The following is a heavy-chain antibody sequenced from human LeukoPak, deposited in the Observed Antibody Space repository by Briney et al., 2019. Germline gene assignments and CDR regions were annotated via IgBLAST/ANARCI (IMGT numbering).Heavy chain of an antibody. J-gene: IGHJ3*02. D-gene: IGHD5-18*01. CDR3: ARVGYSYGDAFDI. Sequence: GGSLRLSCAASGFTFSSYAMHWVRQAPGKGLEWVAVISYDGSNKYYADSVKGRFTISRDNSKNTLYLQMNSLRSEDMAVYYCARVGYSYGDAFDIWGQGTMVTVSS. CDR1: GFTFSSYA. V-gene: IGHV3-30*04. CDR2: ISYDGSNK.